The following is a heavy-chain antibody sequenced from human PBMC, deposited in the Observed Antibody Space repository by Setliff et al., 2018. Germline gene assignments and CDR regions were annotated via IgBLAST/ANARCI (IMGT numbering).Heavy chain of an antibody. CDR2: MWSDGTKK. CDR3: VRVGYYSVSGGTSCYATRCYYYYMDV. V-gene: IGHV3-33*01. Sequence: GGSLRLSCAASGFIFRNYGIHWVRQTPGKGLEWVAVMWSDGTKKYYADSVKGRFTISRDNSKNTLYLQMDSLRVEDTAVYYCVRVGYYSVSGGTSCYATRCYYYYMDVWGKGTTVTVSS. J-gene: IGHJ6*03. D-gene: IGHD2-2*01. CDR1: GFIFRNYG.